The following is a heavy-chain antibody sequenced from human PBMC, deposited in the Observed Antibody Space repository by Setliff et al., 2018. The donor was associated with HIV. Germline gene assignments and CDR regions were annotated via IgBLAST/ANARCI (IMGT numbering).Heavy chain of an antibody. D-gene: IGHD3-16*01. CDR3: ARGDPFTDFDS. CDR1: GVSINTGSFY. Sequence: SETLSLTCTVSGVSINTGSFYWNWIRQPAGKGLEWIGRIYTSGSTSYTPSRKSRVSISVDTSKNQFSLKLNSVTATDTAVYYCARGDPFTDFDSWGQGTLVTVSS. CDR2: IYTSGST. V-gene: IGHV4-61*02. J-gene: IGHJ4*02.